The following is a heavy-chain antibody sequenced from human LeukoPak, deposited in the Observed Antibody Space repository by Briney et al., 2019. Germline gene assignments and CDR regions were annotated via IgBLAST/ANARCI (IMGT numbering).Heavy chain of an antibody. Sequence: SETLSLTCTVSGGSISSSSYYWGWIRQPPGKGLEWIGGIYYSGSTYYNPSLKSRVTISVDTSKNQFSLKLSSVTAADTAVYYCARLGYSSGWGKRHFDYWGQGTLVTVSS. J-gene: IGHJ4*02. CDR3: ARLGYSSGWGKRHFDY. CDR1: GGSISSSSYY. D-gene: IGHD6-19*01. CDR2: IYYSGST. V-gene: IGHV4-39*07.